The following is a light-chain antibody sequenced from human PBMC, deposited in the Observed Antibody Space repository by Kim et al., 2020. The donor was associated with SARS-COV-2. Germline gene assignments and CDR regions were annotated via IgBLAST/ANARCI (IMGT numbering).Light chain of an antibody. CDR2: DVS. J-gene: IGLJ3*02. V-gene: IGLV2-14*04. Sequence: GPSITNSCTGTSSDVGPYNYVSWYQQNPGKAPKLVIYDVSKRPSGVSNRFSGSKSGNTASLTISGLQAEDEADYYCSSFTSTNAWVFGGGTQLTVL. CDR1: SSDVGPYNY. CDR3: SSFTSTNAWV.